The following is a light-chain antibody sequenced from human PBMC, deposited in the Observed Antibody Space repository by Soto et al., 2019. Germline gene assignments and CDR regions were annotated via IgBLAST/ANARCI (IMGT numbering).Light chain of an antibody. CDR1: QSISSY. J-gene: IGKJ5*01. Sequence: DIQMTQTHSSLSASVGDRVTITCRASQSISSYLNWYQQKPGKAPKLLIYAASSLQSGVPSRFSGSGSGTDFTLTISGLQSEDFAVYYCQQYNNVPPITFGQGTRLEI. CDR3: QQYNNVPPIT. V-gene: IGKV1-39*01. CDR2: AAS.